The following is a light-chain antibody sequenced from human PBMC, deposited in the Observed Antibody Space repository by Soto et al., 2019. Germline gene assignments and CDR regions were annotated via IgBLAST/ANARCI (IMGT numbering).Light chain of an antibody. CDR2: DAS. V-gene: IGKV3-11*01. J-gene: IGKJ5*01. CDR3: QHYGSTHTIT. Sequence: ILMTQSPATLSLSPGERATLSCGASQSVSRYLAWYQQKPGQAPRLLIYDASNRATGIPARFSGSGSCTDFSLTIIRLETEDYSVYYCQHYGSTHTITFGHGTRLEIK. CDR1: QSVSRY.